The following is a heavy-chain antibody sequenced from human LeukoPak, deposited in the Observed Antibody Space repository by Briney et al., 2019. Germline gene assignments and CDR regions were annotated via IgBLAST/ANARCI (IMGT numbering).Heavy chain of an antibody. CDR3: ARLGDYREY. V-gene: IGHV4-38-2*01. CDR1: GYSISSGYY. Sequence: SETLSLTCAVSGYSISSGYYWGWIRQPPGKGLEWIGSIYHSGSTYYIPSLKSRVTISVDTSKNQFSLKLSSVTAADTAVYYCARLGDYREYWGQGTLVTVSS. CDR2: IYHSGST. D-gene: IGHD4-17*01. J-gene: IGHJ4*02.